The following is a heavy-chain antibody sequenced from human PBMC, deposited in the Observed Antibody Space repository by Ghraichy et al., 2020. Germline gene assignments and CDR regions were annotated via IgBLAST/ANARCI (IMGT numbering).Heavy chain of an antibody. V-gene: IGHV3-21*01. CDR1: GFTFSSYD. CDR3: ARDPHYLIALAGNYFDY. CDR2: ISSSSSYI. Sequence: GESLRLSCAASGFTFSSYDMNWVRQAPGKGLEWVSYISSSSSYIYYADSVKGRFSISRDNAKHSLYLQMNSLKADDSAVYYCARDPHYLIALAGNYFDYWGQGTLVTVSS. J-gene: IGHJ4*02. D-gene: IGHD6-19*01.